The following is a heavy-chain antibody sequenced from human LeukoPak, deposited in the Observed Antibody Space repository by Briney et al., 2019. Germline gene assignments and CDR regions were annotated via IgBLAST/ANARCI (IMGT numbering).Heavy chain of an antibody. Sequence: SQTLSLTCTVSGGSISSGDYYWSWIRQPPGKGLEWIGEINHSGSTNYNPSLKSRVTISVDTSKNQFSLKLSSVTAADTAVYYCAQGGSGYSYGYYWGQGTLVTVSS. J-gene: IGHJ4*02. CDR3: AQGGSGYSYGYY. CDR2: INHSGST. D-gene: IGHD5-18*01. CDR1: GGSISSGDYY. V-gene: IGHV4-30-4*08.